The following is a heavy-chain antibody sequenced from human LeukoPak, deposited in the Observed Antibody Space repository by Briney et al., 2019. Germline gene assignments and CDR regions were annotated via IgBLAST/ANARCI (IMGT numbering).Heavy chain of an antibody. Sequence: GGSLRLSCAASGFTFSSYGMHWVRQAPGKGLEWVAFIRYDGSNKYYADSVKGRFTISRDNSKNTLYLQMNSLRAEDTAVYYCATAAGVLWFGELLLDYWGQGTLVTVSS. J-gene: IGHJ4*02. D-gene: IGHD3-10*01. CDR1: GFTFSSYG. V-gene: IGHV3-30*02. CDR2: IRYDGSNK. CDR3: ATAAGVLWFGELLLDY.